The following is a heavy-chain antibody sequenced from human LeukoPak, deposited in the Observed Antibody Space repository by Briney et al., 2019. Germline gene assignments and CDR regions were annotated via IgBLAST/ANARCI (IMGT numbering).Heavy chain of an antibody. Sequence: GASVKVSCKASGYTFTSYDINWVRQATGQGLEWMGWMNPNSGNTGYAQKFQGRVTITADKSTSTAYMELSSLRSEDTAVYYCARGSGNWNYVFDPWGQGTLVTVSS. CDR2: MNPNSGNT. CDR1: GYTFTSYD. V-gene: IGHV1-8*03. D-gene: IGHD1-7*01. CDR3: ARGSGNWNYVFDP. J-gene: IGHJ5*02.